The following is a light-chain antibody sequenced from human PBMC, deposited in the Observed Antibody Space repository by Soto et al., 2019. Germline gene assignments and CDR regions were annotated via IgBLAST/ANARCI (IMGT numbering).Light chain of an antibody. J-gene: IGKJ1*01. CDR3: QQYNNWPRT. Sequence: EIVITQSPATLSVSPAPTPTSXGGAIQSVSILLAWYQQKPGQAPRLLIHGATTRATGIPARFSGSGSGTEFTLTISSLQSEDFAVYYCQQYNNWPRTFGQGTKVDNK. V-gene: IGKV3-15*01. CDR2: GAT. CDR1: QSVSIL.